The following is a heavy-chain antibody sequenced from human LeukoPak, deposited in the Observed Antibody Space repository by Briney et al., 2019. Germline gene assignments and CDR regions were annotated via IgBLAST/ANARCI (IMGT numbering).Heavy chain of an antibody. V-gene: IGHV3-21*01. D-gene: IGHD1-26*01. CDR3: ARVGVGATTTGDFDY. Sequence: SGGSLRLSCAASGFTFSSYSMNWVRQAPGKGLEWVSSISSSSSYIYYADSVKGRFTISRDNAKNSLYLQMNSLRAEDTAVYYCARVGVGATTTGDFDYWGQGTLVTVSS. CDR2: ISSSSSYI. CDR1: GFTFSSYS. J-gene: IGHJ4*02.